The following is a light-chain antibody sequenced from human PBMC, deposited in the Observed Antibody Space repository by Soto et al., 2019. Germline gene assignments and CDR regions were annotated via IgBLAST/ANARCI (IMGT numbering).Light chain of an antibody. CDR3: QQYNNWPPWT. J-gene: IGKJ2*02. CDR1: QSVSSN. Sequence: EIVMTQSPATLSVSPGERATLSCRASQSVSSNLAWYQQKPGQAPRRLIYGASTRATGIPAWFSGSRSVTEFTLTISSLQSEDFAVYYCQQYNNWPPWTFGQGTKLEIK. V-gene: IGKV3-15*01. CDR2: GAS.